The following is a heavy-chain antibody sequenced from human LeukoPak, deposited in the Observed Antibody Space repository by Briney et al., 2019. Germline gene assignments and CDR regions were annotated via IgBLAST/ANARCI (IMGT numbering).Heavy chain of an antibody. CDR2: IKQDGSEK. CDR1: GFTFSSYW. V-gene: IGHV3-7*01. CDR3: AKRPSDYGDYVSYFDY. D-gene: IGHD4-17*01. Sequence: GGSLRLSCAASGFTFSSYWMTWVRQAPGKGLEWVANIKQDGSEKHYVDSVKGRFTVSRDNAKKSLYLQMNSLRAEDTAVYYCAKRPSDYGDYVSYFDYWGQGTLITVSS. J-gene: IGHJ4*02.